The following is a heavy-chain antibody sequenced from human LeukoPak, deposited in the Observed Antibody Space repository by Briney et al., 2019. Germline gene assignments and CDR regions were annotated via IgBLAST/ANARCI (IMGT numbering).Heavy chain of an antibody. V-gene: IGHV3-13*01. D-gene: IGHD3-22*01. J-gene: IGHJ4*02. CDR3: ARAALYYYDSTLLDY. CDR1: GFTFGSYD. CDR2: IGTAGDT. Sequence: RGSLRLSCAASGFTFGSYDMHWVRQATGKGLKWASAIGTAGDTYYPGSVKGRFTISRENAKNSLYLQMNSLRAGDTAVYYFARAALYYYDSTLLDYWGQGTLVTVSS.